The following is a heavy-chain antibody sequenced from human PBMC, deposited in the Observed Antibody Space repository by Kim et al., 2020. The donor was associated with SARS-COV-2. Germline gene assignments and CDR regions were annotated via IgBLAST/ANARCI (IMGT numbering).Heavy chain of an antibody. CDR2: IYHSGST. D-gene: IGHD1-26*01. CDR3: ARSKVGATPLGSN. J-gene: IGHJ4*02. V-gene: IGHV4-4*02. Sequence: SETLSLTCAVSGGSISSSNWWSWVRQPPGKGLEWIGEIYHSGSTNYNPSLKSRVTISVDKSKNQFSLKLSSVTAADTAVYYCARSKVGATPLGSNWGQGTLVTVSS. CDR1: GGSISSSNW.